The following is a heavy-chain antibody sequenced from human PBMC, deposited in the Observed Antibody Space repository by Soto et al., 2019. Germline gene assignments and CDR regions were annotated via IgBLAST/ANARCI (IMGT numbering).Heavy chain of an antibody. J-gene: IGHJ4*02. CDR1: GGTFSSYA. CDR2: IIPIFGTA. V-gene: IGHV1-69*06. Sequence: ASVKVSCKASGGTFSSYAISWVRQAPGQGLEWMGGIIPIFGTANYAQKFQGRVTITADKSTSTAYMELSSLRSEDTAVYYCARAQYSSSWEGRVNFDYWGKGTLVTVSS. CDR3: ARAQYSSSWEGRVNFDY. D-gene: IGHD6-13*01.